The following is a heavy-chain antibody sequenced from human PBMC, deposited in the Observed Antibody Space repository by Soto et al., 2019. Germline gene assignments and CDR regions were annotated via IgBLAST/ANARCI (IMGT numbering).Heavy chain of an antibody. CDR3: ARDSGYYDFWSCYGPSHYYYYYGMDV. Sequence: SETLSLTCTVSGGSISSYYWSWIRQPPGKGLEWIGYIYYSGSTNYNPSLKSRVTISVDTSKNQFSLKLSSVTAADTAVYYCARDSGYYDFWSCYGPSHYYYYYGMDVWGQGTTVTVSS. J-gene: IGHJ6*02. CDR2: IYYSGST. D-gene: IGHD3-3*01. V-gene: IGHV4-59*01. CDR1: GGSISSYY.